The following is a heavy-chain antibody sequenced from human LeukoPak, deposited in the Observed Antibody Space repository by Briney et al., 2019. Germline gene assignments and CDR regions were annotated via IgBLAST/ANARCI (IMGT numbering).Heavy chain of an antibody. CDR1: AGSFSGYY. Sequence: SETLSLTCAVYAGSFSGYYWSWIRQPPGKGLECIGTIYYSGSTYYNPSLKSRVTISVDTSKNQFSLKLTSVTAADTAVYYCARSAKYYGSRKVRWFDPWGQGTLVTVSS. J-gene: IGHJ5*02. CDR3: ARSAKYYGSRKVRWFDP. D-gene: IGHD3-10*01. V-gene: IGHV4-34*01. CDR2: IYYSGST.